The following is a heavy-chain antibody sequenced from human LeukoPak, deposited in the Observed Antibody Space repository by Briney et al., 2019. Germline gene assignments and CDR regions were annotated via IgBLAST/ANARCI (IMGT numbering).Heavy chain of an antibody. CDR3: ARDGSAGSGYFDY. CDR1: GFTFSIYE. J-gene: IGHJ4*02. D-gene: IGHD3-22*01. Sequence: GGSLRLSCAASGFTFSIYEMNWVRQAPEKGLEWVSYISSSGSTIYYADSVKGRFTIFRDNAKNSLYLQMNSLRAEVTAVYYCARDGSAGSGYFDYWGQGTLVTVSS. CDR2: ISSSGSTI. V-gene: IGHV3-48*03.